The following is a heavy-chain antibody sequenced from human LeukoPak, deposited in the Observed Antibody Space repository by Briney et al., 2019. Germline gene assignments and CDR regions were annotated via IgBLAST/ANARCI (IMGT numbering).Heavy chain of an antibody. V-gene: IGHV3-48*03. CDR3: AREDSSGLDY. Sequence: GGSLRLSCAASGFTFSIYEMNWVRQAPGKGLEWVSSSSGSAIYYADSVKGRFTISRDNAKNSLYLQMNSLRAEDTAIYYCAREDSSGLDYWGQGTLVTVSS. CDR2: SSSGSAI. D-gene: IGHD6-19*01. CDR1: GFTFSIYE. J-gene: IGHJ4*02.